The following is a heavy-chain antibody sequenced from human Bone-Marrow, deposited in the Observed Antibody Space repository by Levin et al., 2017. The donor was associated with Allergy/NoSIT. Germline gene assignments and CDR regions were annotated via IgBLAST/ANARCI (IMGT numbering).Heavy chain of an antibody. V-gene: IGHV3-23*01. J-gene: IGHJ5*01. CDR2: IRATGSHT. Sequence: PGGSLRLSCVVSGGTFRDHGMSWVRQAPGKGLEWISTIRATGSHTYYADSVRGRFTISRDSSKNTLFLQMNSLRADDTAVYYCAKMYYGSGTYGWFDSWGQGTLVTVSS. D-gene: IGHD3-10*01. CDR1: GGTFRDHG. CDR3: AKMYYGSGTYGWFDS.